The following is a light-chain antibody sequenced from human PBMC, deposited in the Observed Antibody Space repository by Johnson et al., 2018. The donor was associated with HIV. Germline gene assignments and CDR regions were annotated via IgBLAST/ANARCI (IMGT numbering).Light chain of an antibody. Sequence: QSVLTQPPSVSAAPGQKVTISCSGSYSDIGNNFVSWYQQLPGAAPKLLIYKNDQRPSGIPDRFSGSKSGPSATLGITGLQTGDEADYYCGTWANSLNTGSVFGPGTKVTVL. J-gene: IGLJ1*01. CDR1: YSDIGNNF. CDR2: KND. CDR3: GTWANSLNTGSV. V-gene: IGLV1-51*02.